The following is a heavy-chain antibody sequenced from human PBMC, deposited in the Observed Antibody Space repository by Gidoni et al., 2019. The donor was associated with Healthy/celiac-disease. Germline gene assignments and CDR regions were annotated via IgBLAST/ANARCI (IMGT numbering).Heavy chain of an antibody. V-gene: IGHV4-31*03. CDR3: ARATGVVTANNWFDP. Sequence: QVQLQESGPGLVQPSQTLSLICTVSGGSICCGGYYWSWLRQHPGTGLEWIGYIYYIGSTCYNPSLKSRVNISVDTSKNQFSLKLSSVTAADTAVYYCARATGVVTANNWFDPWGQGTLVTVSS. CDR1: GGSICCGGYY. J-gene: IGHJ5*02. CDR2: IYYIGST. D-gene: IGHD2-21*02.